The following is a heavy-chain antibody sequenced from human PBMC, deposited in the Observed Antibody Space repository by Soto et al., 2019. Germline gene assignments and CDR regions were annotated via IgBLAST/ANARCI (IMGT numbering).Heavy chain of an antibody. D-gene: IGHD5-12*01. CDR3: ANQRGGYDRDFDY. CDR1: GSTVSSNY. J-gene: IGHJ4*02. CDR2: IYSGGST. V-gene: IGHV3-66*01. Sequence: EVQLVESGGGLVQPGGSLRLSCAASGSTVSSNYMSWVRQAPGKGLEWVSVIYSGGSTYYADSVKGRFTISRDNSKNTLYLQMNSPRAEDTAVYYCANQRGGYDRDFDYWGQGTLVTVSS.